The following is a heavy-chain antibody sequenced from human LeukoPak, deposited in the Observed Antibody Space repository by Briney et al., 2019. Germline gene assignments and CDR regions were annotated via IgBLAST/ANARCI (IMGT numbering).Heavy chain of an antibody. CDR1: GFTFSSYG. V-gene: IGHV3-33*05. J-gene: IGHJ5*02. CDR2: ISYDGSNK. Sequence: PGGSLRLSCAASGFTFSSYGMHWVRQAPGKGLEGVAVISYDGSNKYYADSVKGRFTISRDNSKNTLYLQMNSLRAEDTAVYYCARAAGDYDFLRRAGGSAKWFDPWGQGTLVTVSS. CDR3: ARAAGDYDFLRRAGGSAKWFDP. D-gene: IGHD3-3*01.